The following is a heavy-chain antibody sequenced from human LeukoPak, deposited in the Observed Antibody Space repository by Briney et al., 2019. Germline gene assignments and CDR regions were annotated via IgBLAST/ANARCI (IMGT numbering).Heavy chain of an antibody. J-gene: IGHJ4*02. D-gene: IGHD5-18*01. Sequence: PGGSLRLSCAASGFTFRDYWMTWVRQAPGKGLEWVADIKQDGGDKNYVDSVKGRFTISRDNAKNSLYLQMDSLRAEDTAVYHCVRAGYTYGTLYFWGQGTLVTVSS. CDR3: VRAGYTYGTLYF. V-gene: IGHV3-7*01. CDR1: GFTFRDYW. CDR2: IKQDGGDK.